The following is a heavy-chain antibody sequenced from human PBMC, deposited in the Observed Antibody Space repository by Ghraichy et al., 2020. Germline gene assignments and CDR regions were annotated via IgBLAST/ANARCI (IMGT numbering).Heavy chain of an antibody. Sequence: GGSLRLSCAASGFSFSSYGMSWVRQAPEKGLEWVANIKQDGSQKYYVGSVRGRFTISRDNAKNSLYLQMNSLRAEDAALYYCARDGRPWGEASGGAGFDYWGQGTLVTVST. J-gene: IGHJ4*02. CDR3: ARDGRPWGEASGGAGFDY. CDR2: IKQDGSQK. V-gene: IGHV3-7*01. CDR1: GFSFSSYG. D-gene: IGHD7-27*01.